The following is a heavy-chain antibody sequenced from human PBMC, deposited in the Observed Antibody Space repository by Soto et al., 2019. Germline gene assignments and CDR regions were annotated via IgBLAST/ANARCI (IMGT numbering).Heavy chain of an antibody. D-gene: IGHD5-12*01. CDR2: IYHSGTT. CDR1: GGSIISSTYY. Sequence: QLQLQESGPGLVKPSETLSLTCTVSGGSIISSTYYWGWIRQPPGKGLEWIGSIYHSGTTYYNPSLRSRVTISVDTSKDQFSLRLSSVTAADTGVYYCARLYPSSGGHSGYIDYWGQETLVTVSS. V-gene: IGHV4-39*01. J-gene: IGHJ4*02. CDR3: ARLYPSSGGHSGYIDY.